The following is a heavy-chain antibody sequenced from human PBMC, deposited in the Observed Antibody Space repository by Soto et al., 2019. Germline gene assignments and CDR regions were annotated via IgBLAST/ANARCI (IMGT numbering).Heavy chain of an antibody. D-gene: IGHD5-12*01. CDR2: IYSGGTI. Sequence: EVQVVESGGGLVQPGGSLRLSCAVSGFTVTINYMSWVRQAPGKGLEWVSVIYSGGTIYYADSVKGRFTISRDTSKNTLYLQMNGLRGDATAVYFCLGYGYWGQGTLVTVSS. CDR1: GFTVTINY. J-gene: IGHJ4*02. CDR3: LGYGY. V-gene: IGHV3-53*01.